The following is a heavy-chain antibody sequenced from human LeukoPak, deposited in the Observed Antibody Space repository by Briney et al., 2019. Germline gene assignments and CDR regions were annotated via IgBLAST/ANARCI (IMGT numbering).Heavy chain of an antibody. V-gene: IGHV3-74*01. CDR2: INSDGSST. CDR1: GFTFSSYW. Sequence: GGSLRLSCAASGFTFSSYWMHWVRQAPGKGLVWVSRINSDGSSTSYADSVKGRFTISRDNAKNSLYLQMNGLRAEDTAVYYCARSGYNWNDVIFFDYWGQGTLVTVSS. J-gene: IGHJ4*02. CDR3: ARSGYNWNDVIFFDY. D-gene: IGHD1-1*01.